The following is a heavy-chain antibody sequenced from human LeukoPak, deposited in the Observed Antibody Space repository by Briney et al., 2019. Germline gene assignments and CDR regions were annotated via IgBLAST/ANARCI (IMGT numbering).Heavy chain of an antibody. J-gene: IGHJ4*02. CDR2: ISSSGSTI. V-gene: IGHV3-48*03. Sequence: PGGSLRLSCAASGFTFSSYERNWVRQAPGKGLEWVSYISSSGSTIYYADSVKGRFTISRDNAKNSLYLQMNSLRAEDTAVYYCASSYSGDYFDYWGQGTLVTVSS. CDR3: ASSYSGDYFDY. CDR1: GFTFSSYE. D-gene: IGHD1-26*01.